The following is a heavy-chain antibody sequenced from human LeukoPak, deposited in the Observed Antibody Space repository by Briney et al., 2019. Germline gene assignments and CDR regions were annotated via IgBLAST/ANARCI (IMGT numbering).Heavy chain of an antibody. CDR2: ISPKSGDT. J-gene: IGHJ4*02. CDR1: GYTFTDYY. CDR3: ARDFTGSYDY. D-gene: IGHD1-26*01. V-gene: IGHV1-2*02. Sequence: GASVKDSCKASGYTFTDYYIHWVRQAPGQGLEWMGLISPKSGDTYYAQNFQGRVTMTTDTSISTAHMELSSLTSDDTAVYYCARDFTGSYDYWGQGTLVTVSS.